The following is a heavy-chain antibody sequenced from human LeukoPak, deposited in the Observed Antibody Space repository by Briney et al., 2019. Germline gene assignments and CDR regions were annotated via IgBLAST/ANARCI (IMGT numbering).Heavy chain of an antibody. CDR1: GFTFSSYS. D-gene: IGHD4-17*01. V-gene: IGHV3-48*04. Sequence: GGSLRLSCAASGFTFSSYSMNWVRQAPGKGLEWVSYISSSSSTIYYADSVKGRFTISRDNAKNSLYLQMNSLRAEDTAVYYCARDLAWGETTVTLWGQGTLVTVSS. CDR3: ARDLAWGETTVTL. CDR2: ISSSSSTI. J-gene: IGHJ4*02.